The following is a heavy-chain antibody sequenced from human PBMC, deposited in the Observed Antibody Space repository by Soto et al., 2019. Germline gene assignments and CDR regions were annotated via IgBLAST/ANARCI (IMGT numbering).Heavy chain of an antibody. Sequence: PGGSLRLSCAASGFTFSSYSMNWVRQAPGKGLEWVSYISSSSSTIYYADSVKGRFTISRDNAENSLYLQMNSLRDEDTAVYYCAREGVYYYDSSGYQGDYRGQGTLVTVSS. V-gene: IGHV3-48*02. CDR1: GFTFSSYS. J-gene: IGHJ4*02. CDR2: ISSSSSTI. CDR3: AREGVYYYDSSGYQGDY. D-gene: IGHD3-22*01.